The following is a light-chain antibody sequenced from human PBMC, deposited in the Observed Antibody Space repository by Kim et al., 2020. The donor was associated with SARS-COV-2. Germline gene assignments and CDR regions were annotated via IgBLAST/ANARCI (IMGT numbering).Light chain of an antibody. CDR2: DVS. V-gene: IGLV2-11*01. J-gene: IGLJ1*01. CDR1: SSDVGGYNY. Sequence: GQSVNIYCTGTSSDVGGYNYVSWYQQHPGKAPKLMIYDVSKRPSGVPDRFSGSKSGNTASLTISGLQAEDEADYYCCSYAGSYTYVFGTGTKVTVL. CDR3: CSYAGSYTYV.